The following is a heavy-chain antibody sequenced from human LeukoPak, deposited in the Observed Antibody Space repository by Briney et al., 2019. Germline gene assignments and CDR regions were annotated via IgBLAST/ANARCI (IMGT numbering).Heavy chain of an antibody. V-gene: IGHV4-38-2*02. D-gene: IGHD6-13*01. CDR3: ASSSSKRGYAFDI. J-gene: IGHJ3*02. CDR1: GYSISNGYY. Sequence: SETLSLTCTVSGYSISNGYYWGWIRPPPGKGLEWVGSISHRGSTNYNPSLKRRVTISVDTSKNQFSLKLSSVTAADTAVYYCASSSSKRGYAFDIWGQGTMVTVSS. CDR2: ISHRGST.